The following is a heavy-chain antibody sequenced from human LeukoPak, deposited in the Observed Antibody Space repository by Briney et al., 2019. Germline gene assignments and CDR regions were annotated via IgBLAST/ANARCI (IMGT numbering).Heavy chain of an antibody. CDR1: GYTFTNYD. CDR3: ARCRSTLLRFLEWPCDY. V-gene: IGHV1-8*01. Sequence: ASVKVSCKASGYTFTNYDINWVRQATGQGLEWMGWMNPNSGNTGFAQKFQGRVTMTRNTSISTAYMELSSLISEDTAVYFCARCRSTLLRFLEWPCDYWGQGTLVTVSS. J-gene: IGHJ4*02. D-gene: IGHD3-3*01. CDR2: MNPNSGNT.